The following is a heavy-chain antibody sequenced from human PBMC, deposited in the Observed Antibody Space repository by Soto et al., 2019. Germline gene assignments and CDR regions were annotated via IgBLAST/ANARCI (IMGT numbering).Heavy chain of an antibody. J-gene: IGHJ4*02. D-gene: IGHD3-10*01. CDR2: ISYDGSNK. V-gene: IGHV3-30*03. CDR3: ATDAYGSGSYYDPFDY. CDR1: GFTFSSYG. Sequence: PGGSLRLSCAASGFTFSSYGMHWVRQAPGKGLEWVAVISYDGSNKYYADSVKGRFTISRDNSKNTLYLQMNSLRAEDTAVYYCATDAYGSGSYYDPFDYWGQGTLVTVS.